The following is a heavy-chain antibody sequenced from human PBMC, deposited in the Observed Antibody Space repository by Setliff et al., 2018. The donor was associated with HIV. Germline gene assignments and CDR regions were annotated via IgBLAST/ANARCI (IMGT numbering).Heavy chain of an antibody. V-gene: IGHV3-20*04. J-gene: IGHJ4*02. Sequence: GSLRLSCAASGFTFDDYGMNWVRKAPGKGLEWVYGINNHDGRTYYADSVKGRFTISSDNANNSLYLQMNSLRAEDTAVYYCARGPYTIDYWGQGTRFAVSS. CDR3: ARGPYTIDY. CDR2: INNHDGRT. CDR1: GFTFDDYG. D-gene: IGHD3-16*01.